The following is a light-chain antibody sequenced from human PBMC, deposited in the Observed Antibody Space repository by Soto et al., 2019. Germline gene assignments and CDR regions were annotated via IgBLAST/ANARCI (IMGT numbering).Light chain of an antibody. V-gene: IGLV1-40*01. CDR1: SSNIGAGYD. J-gene: IGLJ1*01. CDR2: GNS. Sequence: QSALTQPPSVSGAPGQKVTISCTGSSSNIGAGYDLHWYQQLPGTAPKLLIHGNSNRPSGVPDRFSGSKSGTSASLAITGLQAEDEADYFCQSYDSSLSGYVFGTGTKVTVL. CDR3: QSYDSSLSGYV.